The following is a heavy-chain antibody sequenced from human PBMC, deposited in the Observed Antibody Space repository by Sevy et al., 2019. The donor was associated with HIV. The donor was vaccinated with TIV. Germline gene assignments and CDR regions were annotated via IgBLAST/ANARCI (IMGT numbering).Heavy chain of an antibody. CDR1: GFTFSSYE. D-gene: IGHD3-16*02. J-gene: IGHJ4*02. Sequence: GSLRLSCAASGFTFSSYEMNWVRQAPGKGLEWVSYISSIGSTIYYADSVKGRFTISRDNAKNSLYLQMNSLRAEDTAVYYCARGGYDYVWGSYRDIYIDYWGQGTLVTVSS. V-gene: IGHV3-48*03. CDR3: ARGGYDYVWGSYRDIYIDY. CDR2: ISSIGSTI.